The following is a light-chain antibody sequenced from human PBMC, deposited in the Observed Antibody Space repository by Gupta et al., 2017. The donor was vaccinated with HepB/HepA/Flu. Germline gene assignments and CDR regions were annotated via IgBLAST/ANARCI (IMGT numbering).Light chain of an antibody. CDR1: QSVSSN. V-gene: IGKV3-15*01. CDR3: QQSNNGPRWT. CDR2: GAS. J-gene: IGKJ1*01. Sequence: EIVMTQSPATLSVSPGERATLSCRASQSVSSNLAWYQQKPGQAPRLLIYGASTRATGIPARFSGSGSGTEFTLTISSLQSEDFAVYYCQQSNNGPRWTFGQGTKVEIK.